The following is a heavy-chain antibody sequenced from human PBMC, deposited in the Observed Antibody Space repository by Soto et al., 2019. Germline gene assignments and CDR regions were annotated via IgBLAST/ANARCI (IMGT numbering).Heavy chain of an antibody. V-gene: IGHV5-51*01. CDR2: IYPGDSDT. CDR3: ASLSYYDSYSGFDY. D-gene: IGHD3-22*01. CDR1: TYTFTSYW. J-gene: IGHJ4*02. Sequence: GESLKISFKGSTYTFTSYWIGWVRQMPGKGLEWMGLIYPGDSDTKYSPSFQGQVTISADKSISTAYLRWSSLKASDTAMYYCASLSYYDSYSGFDYWGQGTLVTVSS.